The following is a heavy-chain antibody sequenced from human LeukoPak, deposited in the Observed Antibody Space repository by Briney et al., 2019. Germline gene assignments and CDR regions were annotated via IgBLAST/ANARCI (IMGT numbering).Heavy chain of an antibody. Sequence: SETLSLTCTVSGGSISSYYWSWIRQPPGKGLEWIGYIYYSGSTNYNPSLKSRVTISVDASKNQFSLKLSSVTAADTAVYYCARDLRSPIAAASDYYYYYYGMGVWGQGTTVTVSS. CDR1: GGSISSYY. CDR2: IYYSGST. D-gene: IGHD6-13*01. V-gene: IGHV4-59*01. J-gene: IGHJ6*02. CDR3: ARDLRSPIAAASDYYYYYYGMGV.